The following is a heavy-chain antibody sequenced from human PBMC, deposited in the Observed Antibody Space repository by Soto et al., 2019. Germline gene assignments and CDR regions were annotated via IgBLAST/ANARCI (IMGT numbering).Heavy chain of an antibody. V-gene: IGHV4-30-2*01. Sequence: PSETLSLTCAVSGGSISSGGYSWSWIRQPPGKGLEWIGYIYHSGSTYYNPSLKSRVTISVDRSKNQFSLKLSSVTAADTAVYYCARGIAAGGWFDPWGQGTLVTVS. CDR2: IYHSGST. J-gene: IGHJ5*02. CDR1: GGSISSGGYS. CDR3: ARGIAAGGWFDP. D-gene: IGHD6-13*01.